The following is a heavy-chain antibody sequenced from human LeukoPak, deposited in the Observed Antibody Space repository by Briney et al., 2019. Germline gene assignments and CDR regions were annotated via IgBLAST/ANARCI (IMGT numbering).Heavy chain of an antibody. CDR3: AKDASWSSGHESRYYFDY. V-gene: IGHV3-23*01. D-gene: IGHD5-12*01. Sequence: GGSLRLSCAASGFTFSSYAMSWVRQAPGKGLEWVSAISGSGGSTYYADSVKGRFTISRDNSKNTLYLQMNSLRAEDTAVYYCAKDASWSSGHESRYYFDYWGQGTLVTVSS. CDR1: GFTFSSYA. J-gene: IGHJ4*02. CDR2: ISGSGGST.